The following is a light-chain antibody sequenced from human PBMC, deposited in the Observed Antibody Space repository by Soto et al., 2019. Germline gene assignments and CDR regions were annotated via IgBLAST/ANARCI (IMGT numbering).Light chain of an antibody. Sequence: DIQMTQSPSTLSASLGDRVTITFRATEIISTWLAWYQQKPGKAPTLLIYDDSSLQSGVPSRFSGSGSGTAFTLTISSLQPDDFATYYCQQYSSRLLTFGGGTKVEIK. CDR3: QQYSSRLLT. J-gene: IGKJ4*01. CDR1: EIISTW. CDR2: DDS. V-gene: IGKV1-5*01.